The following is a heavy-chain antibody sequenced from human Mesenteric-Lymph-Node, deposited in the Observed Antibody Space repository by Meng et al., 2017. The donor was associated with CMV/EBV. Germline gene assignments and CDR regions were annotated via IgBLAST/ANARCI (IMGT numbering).Heavy chain of an antibody. Sequence: GESLKISCAASGFTVSSNYMSWVRQVPGKGLVWVSRINSDGSTTTYADSVKGRFTISRDNAKNTLYLQMDSLTAEDTAVYYCGRQYDFWGQGTLVTVSS. D-gene: IGHD3-3*01. CDR2: INSDGSTT. J-gene: IGHJ4*02. CDR3: GRQYDF. V-gene: IGHV3-74*01. CDR1: GFTVSSNY.